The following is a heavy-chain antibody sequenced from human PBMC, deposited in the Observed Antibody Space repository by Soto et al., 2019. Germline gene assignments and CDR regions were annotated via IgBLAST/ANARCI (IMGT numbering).Heavy chain of an antibody. Sequence: GGSLRLSCAASGFTFSSYGMHWVRQAPGKGLEWVAVISYDGSNKYYADSVKGRFTISRDNSKNTLYLQMNSLRAEHTAVYYCAKDRYFDSSGYYPYYYYGMDVWGQGTTVTVSS. CDR2: ISYDGSNK. J-gene: IGHJ6*02. D-gene: IGHD3-22*01. CDR3: AKDRYFDSSGYYPYYYYGMDV. CDR1: GFTFSSYG. V-gene: IGHV3-30*18.